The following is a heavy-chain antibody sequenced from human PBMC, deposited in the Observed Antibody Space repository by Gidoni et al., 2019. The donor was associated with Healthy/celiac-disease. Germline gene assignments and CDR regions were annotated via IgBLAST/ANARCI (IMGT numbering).Heavy chain of an antibody. Sequence: EVQLVESGGGLVQPGGSLRRCCAASGFTFSSYSMNWVRQAPGKGLEWVSYISSSSSTLYYADSVKGRFTISRDNAKNSLYLQMNSLRAEDTAVYYCARDWYYGSGSYLFWGQGTLVTVSS. CDR1: GFTFSSYS. D-gene: IGHD3-10*01. CDR3: ARDWYYGSGSYLF. CDR2: ISSSSSTL. J-gene: IGHJ4*02. V-gene: IGHV3-48*01.